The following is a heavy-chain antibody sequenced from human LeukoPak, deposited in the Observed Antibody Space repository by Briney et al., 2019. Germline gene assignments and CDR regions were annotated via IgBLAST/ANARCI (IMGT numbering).Heavy chain of an antibody. CDR1: GYTFTGYY. J-gene: IGHJ5*02. V-gene: IGHV1-2*06. Sequence: ASVKVSCKASGYTFTGYYMHWVRQAPGRGLEWMGRINPNSGGTNYAQEFQGRVTMTRDTSISTAYMELSRLRSDDTAVYYCARGTYDSIDPWGQGTLVTVSS. CDR2: INPNSGGT. D-gene: IGHD3-22*01. CDR3: ARGTYDSIDP.